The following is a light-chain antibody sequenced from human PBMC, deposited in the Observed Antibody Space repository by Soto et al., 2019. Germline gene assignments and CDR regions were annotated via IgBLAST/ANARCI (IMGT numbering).Light chain of an antibody. Sequence: EIVLTQSPGTLSWSAGERATLSCRASQSVSSSYLAWYQQKTGQAPRLLIYGASSRATGIPDRFSGSVSGTDFTLTISRLEPEDFAVYYCQQYGSSPKTFGQGTKVDI. CDR3: QQYGSSPKT. CDR2: GAS. J-gene: IGKJ1*01. CDR1: QSVSSSY. V-gene: IGKV3-20*01.